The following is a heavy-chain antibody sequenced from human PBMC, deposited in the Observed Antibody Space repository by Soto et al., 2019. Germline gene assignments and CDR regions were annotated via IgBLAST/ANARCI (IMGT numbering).Heavy chain of an antibody. Sequence: SVKVSCKASGGTFRNHVFNWVRQAPGQGREWMGGIIPISGTPNYAQKFQGRVTITADASTNTVYLEVSSLRSQDTAVYYCARDLEFRDGNISHLDYWGQGTLVPVSS. CDR2: IIPISGTP. J-gene: IGHJ4*02. CDR3: ARDLEFRDGNISHLDY. D-gene: IGHD3-10*01. V-gene: IGHV1-69*13. CDR1: GGTFRNHV.